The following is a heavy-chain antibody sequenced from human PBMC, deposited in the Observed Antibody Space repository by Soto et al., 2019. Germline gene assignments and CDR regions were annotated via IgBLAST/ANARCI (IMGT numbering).Heavy chain of an antibody. D-gene: IGHD3-9*01. CDR2: IYDTGNT. CDR1: GGSISSYY. V-gene: IGHV4-59*12. Sequence: PSETLSLTCTVSGGSISSYYWSWIRQPPGKGLEWIGSIYDTGNTYYNPSLKSRVTISVDTSKNQFSLKLSSVTAADTAVYYCARTIYNILTGLDSWGQGTLVTVSS. CDR3: ARTIYNILTGLDS. J-gene: IGHJ5*01.